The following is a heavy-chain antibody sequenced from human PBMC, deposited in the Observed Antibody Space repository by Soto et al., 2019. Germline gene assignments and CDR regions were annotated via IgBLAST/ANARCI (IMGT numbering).Heavy chain of an antibody. J-gene: IGHJ6*02. CDR2: ISYDGSNK. CDR1: GFTFSSYG. V-gene: IGHV3-30*18. Sequence: QVQLVESGGGVVQPGRSLRLSCAASGFTFSSYGMHWVRQAPGKGLEWVAVISYDGSNKYYADSVKGRFTISRDNSKNTLYLQMNSLRAEDTAVYYCAKVGGCSSTSCYRYYYYGMDVWGQGTTVTVSS. CDR3: AKVGGCSSTSCYRYYYYGMDV. D-gene: IGHD2-2*01.